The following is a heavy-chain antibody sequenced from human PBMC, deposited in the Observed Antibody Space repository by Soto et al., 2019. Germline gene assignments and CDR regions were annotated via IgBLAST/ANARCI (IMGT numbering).Heavy chain of an antibody. CDR2: INAGNGNT. Sequence: ASVKVSCTASGYTFTSYAMHWVRQAPGQRLEWMGWINAGNGNTKYSQKFQGRVTITRDTSASTAYMELSSLRSEDTAVYYCARSGYCSSTSCYYWFDPWGQGTLVTVSS. CDR3: ARSGYCSSTSCYYWFDP. D-gene: IGHD2-2*01. CDR1: GYTFTSYA. V-gene: IGHV1-3*01. J-gene: IGHJ5*02.